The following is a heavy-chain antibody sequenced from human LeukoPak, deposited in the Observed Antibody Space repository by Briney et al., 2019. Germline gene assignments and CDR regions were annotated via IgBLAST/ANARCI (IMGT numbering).Heavy chain of an antibody. Sequence: GGSLRLSCAASGFSFSSYAMSWVRQAPGKGLEWVSTISSSGGSTYYADSVKGRFTISRDHSKSTVYLQMNSLRAEDTAVYYCAKATFASSWNLYFDYWGQGTLVTVSS. V-gene: IGHV3-23*01. J-gene: IGHJ4*02. CDR2: ISSSGGST. D-gene: IGHD6-13*01. CDR3: AKATFASSWNLYFDY. CDR1: GFSFSSYA.